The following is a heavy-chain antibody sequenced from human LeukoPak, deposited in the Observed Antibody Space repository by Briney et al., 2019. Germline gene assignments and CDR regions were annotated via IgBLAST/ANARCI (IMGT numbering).Heavy chain of an antibody. J-gene: IGHJ4*02. CDR1: GGSFSGYY. Sequence: PSETLSLTCAVYGGSFSGYYWSWLRQPPGKGLEWIGEINHSGSTNYNPSLKSRVTISVDTSKNQFSLKLSSVTAADTAVYYCARVPRITIFGVVIISYFDYWGQGTLVTVSS. CDR2: INHSGST. V-gene: IGHV4-34*01. D-gene: IGHD3-3*01. CDR3: ARVPRITIFGVVIISYFDY.